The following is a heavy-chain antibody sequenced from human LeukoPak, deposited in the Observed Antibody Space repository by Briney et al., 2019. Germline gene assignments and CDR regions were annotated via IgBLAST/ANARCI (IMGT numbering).Heavy chain of an antibody. CDR2: ISCSGSTI. CDR1: GFTFSSHE. Sequence: GGSLRLSCAASGFTFSSHEMNWVRQAPGKGLEWVSYISCSGSTIYYADSVKGRFTISRDNAKNTLYLQMNSLRAEDTAVYYCARGHDYYDTFEYWGQGTLVTVSS. D-gene: IGHD3-22*01. V-gene: IGHV3-48*03. CDR3: ARGHDYYDTFEY. J-gene: IGHJ4*02.